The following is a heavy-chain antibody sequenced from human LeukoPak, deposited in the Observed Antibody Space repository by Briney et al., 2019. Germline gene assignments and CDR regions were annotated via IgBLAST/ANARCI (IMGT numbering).Heavy chain of an antibody. CDR1: GGSLSSYY. D-gene: IGHD6-13*01. Sequence: SETLSLTCSVSGGSLSSYYSNWIRQPAGKGLEWIGRIYTSGSTNYSPSLKSRVTMSVDTSKNQFSLKLSSVTAADTAVYYCSRGARTAAGTFYFDYWGQGTLVTVSS. CDR2: IYTSGST. V-gene: IGHV4-4*07. J-gene: IGHJ4*02. CDR3: SRGARTAAGTFYFDY.